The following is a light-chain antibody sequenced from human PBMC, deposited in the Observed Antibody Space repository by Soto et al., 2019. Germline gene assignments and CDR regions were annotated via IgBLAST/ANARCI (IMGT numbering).Light chain of an antibody. CDR1: SSDLGGYNY. V-gene: IGLV2-14*01. CDR3: SSYTSSGTRGSYV. CDR2: DVS. Sequence: QSALTQPASVAGSPGQSSTISCTGTSSDLGGYNYVSWYQPHPGKAPKLMIYDVSNRPSGVSNRFSGSKSGNTASPTISGLQGEDEADYSCSSYTSSGTRGSYVFGTGTKLT. J-gene: IGLJ1*01.